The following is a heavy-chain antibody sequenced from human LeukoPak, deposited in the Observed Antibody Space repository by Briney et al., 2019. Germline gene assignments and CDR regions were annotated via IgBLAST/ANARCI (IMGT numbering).Heavy chain of an antibody. D-gene: IGHD3-3*01. Sequence: HRASVKVSCKASGGTFSSYAISWVRQAPGQGLEWMGGIIPIFGTANYAQKFQGRVTITADKSTSTAYMELSSLRSEDTAVYYCARVFYDFWSGLTQRGNWFDPWGQGTLVTVSS. CDR1: GGTFSSYA. V-gene: IGHV1-69*06. J-gene: IGHJ5*02. CDR3: ARVFYDFWSGLTQRGNWFDP. CDR2: IIPIFGTA.